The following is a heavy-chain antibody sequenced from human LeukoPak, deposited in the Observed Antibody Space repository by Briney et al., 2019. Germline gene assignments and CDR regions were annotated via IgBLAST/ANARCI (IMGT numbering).Heavy chain of an antibody. J-gene: IGHJ4*02. Sequence: ASETLSLTCTVSGGSISSGGYYWSWIRQPPRKGLEWIGYIYHSGSTYYNPSLKSRVTISVDRSKNQFSLKLSSVTAADTAVYYCARDRSRFGEAFDYWGQGTLVTVSS. CDR2: IYHSGST. CDR3: ARDRSRFGEAFDY. D-gene: IGHD3-10*01. V-gene: IGHV4-30-2*01. CDR1: GGSISSGGYY.